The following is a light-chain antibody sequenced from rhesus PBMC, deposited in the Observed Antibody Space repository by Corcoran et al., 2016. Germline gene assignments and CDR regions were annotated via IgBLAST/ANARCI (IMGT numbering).Light chain of an antibody. CDR3: LQYNTYPLT. V-gene: IGKV1-22*01. Sequence: DIQMTQSPSSLSASVGDTVTITCRASQSISNWLDWYPQKPGKAPKPLIYKESSLQSGVPSRFSGSGAGTDFTLTISSLHPEDFATYYGLQYNTYPLTCGGGTKVEIK. J-gene: IGKJ4*01. CDR2: KES. CDR1: QSISNW.